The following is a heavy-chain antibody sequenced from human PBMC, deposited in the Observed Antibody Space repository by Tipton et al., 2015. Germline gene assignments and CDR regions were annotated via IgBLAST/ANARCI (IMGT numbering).Heavy chain of an antibody. CDR1: GYAFSNYY. J-gene: IGHJ4*02. CDR3: ARRSADGYWFDF. Sequence: QVQLVQSGAEVKKPGASVRLSCEASGYAFSNYYIHWVRRAPGQGLEWREIINPKHSSPTYAQKFQNRVALTTGTSTVYLQLSSLASDDTAVYYCARRSADGYWFDFWGQGTLVTVSS. D-gene: IGHD5-24*01. CDR2: INPKHSSP. V-gene: IGHV1-46*01.